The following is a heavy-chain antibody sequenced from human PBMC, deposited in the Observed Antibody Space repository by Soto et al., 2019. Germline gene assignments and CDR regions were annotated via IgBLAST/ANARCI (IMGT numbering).Heavy chain of an antibody. CDR3: ASQWRAVVTPDFDY. D-gene: IGHD4-4*01. V-gene: IGHV1-69*06. J-gene: IGHJ4*02. Sequence: SVKVSCKASGGTFSSYATSWVRQAPGQGLEWMGGIIPIFGTANYAQKFQGRVTITADKSTSTAYMELSSLRSEDTAVYYCASQWRAVVTPDFDYWGQGTLVTVSS. CDR1: GGTFSSYA. CDR2: IIPIFGTA.